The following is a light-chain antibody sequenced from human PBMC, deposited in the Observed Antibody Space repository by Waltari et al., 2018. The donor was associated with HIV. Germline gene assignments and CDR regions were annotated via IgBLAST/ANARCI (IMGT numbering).Light chain of an antibody. CDR2: DAS. V-gene: IGKV3D-20*01. CDR1: QTISSNF. J-gene: IGKJ1*01. CDR3: QQYSSSPWT. Sequence: VLTQSPVSLCLSPGERATLSCGASQTISSNFLAWYQQRLGLPPSLLIYDASKRASGVPDRFSGAGSGTDFTLTINRLDPEDSAGYFCQQYSSSPWTFGQGTKV.